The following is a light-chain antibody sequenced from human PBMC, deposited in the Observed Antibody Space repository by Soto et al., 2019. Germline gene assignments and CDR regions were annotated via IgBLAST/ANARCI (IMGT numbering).Light chain of an antibody. CDR2: GTN. J-gene: IGLJ1*01. Sequence: QSVLTQPPSASGTPGQRVTISCSGSSSNIGRNTVNWYQQFPGTAPKLLIYGTNQRPSGVPDRFSGSKSGTSASLAISGLQSEDEADYYCAAWDDSLNGLYVFGTGTKVTVL. CDR1: SSNIGRNT. CDR3: AAWDDSLNGLYV. V-gene: IGLV1-44*01.